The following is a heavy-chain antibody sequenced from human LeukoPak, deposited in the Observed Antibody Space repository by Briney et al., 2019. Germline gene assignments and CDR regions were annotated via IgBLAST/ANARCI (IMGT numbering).Heavy chain of an antibody. CDR1: GFTVSTTY. J-gene: IGHJ4*02. CDR3: ARDTGGTFDY. D-gene: IGHD2-8*02. CDR2: IYSGDRT. Sequence: PGGSLRLPCAASGFTVSTTYMSWVRQAPEKGLEWVSIIYSGDRTYYADSVKGRFTISIDNSKNTLSLQMNRLRPEDTAMYYCARDTGGTFDYWGQGTLVTVSS. V-gene: IGHV3-53*01.